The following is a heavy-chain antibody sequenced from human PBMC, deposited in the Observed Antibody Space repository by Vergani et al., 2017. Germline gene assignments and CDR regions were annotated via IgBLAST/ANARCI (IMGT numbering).Heavy chain of an antibody. Sequence: QVQLQESGPGLVKPSETLSLTCTVSGGSISSYYWSWIRQPAGKGLEWIGRIYTSGRTNYNPSLKGRVTMSVDTSNNQFSLKLSSVTAADTAVYYWARESFYYGSGVGPPAYYYCYMDVWGKGTTVTVSS. CDR2: IYTSGRT. CDR1: GGSISSYY. CDR3: ARESFYYGSGVGPPAYYYCYMDV. J-gene: IGHJ6*03. D-gene: IGHD3-10*01. V-gene: IGHV4-4*07.